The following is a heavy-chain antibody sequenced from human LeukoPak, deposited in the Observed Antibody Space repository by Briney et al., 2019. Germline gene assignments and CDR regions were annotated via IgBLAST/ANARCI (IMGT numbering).Heavy chain of an antibody. CDR1: GGSFSGYY. CDR2: INHSGST. V-gene: IGHV4-34*01. D-gene: IGHD3-10*01. J-gene: IGHJ4*02. Sequence: SETLSLTCAVYGGSFSGYYWSWIRQPPGKGLEWIGEINHSGSTNYNPSLKSRATISVNTSKNQFYVTLSSLKAADTAVYYCARGSLGGSGSYTPHFFDYWGQGTMVTVSS. CDR3: ARGSLGGSGSYTPHFFDY.